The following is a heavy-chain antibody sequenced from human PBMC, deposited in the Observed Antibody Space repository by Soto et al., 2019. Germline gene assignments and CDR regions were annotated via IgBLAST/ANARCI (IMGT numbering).Heavy chain of an antibody. CDR3: TRDPKTTGGQHWAFNYFDS. J-gene: IGHJ4*02. D-gene: IGHD2-8*02. CDR2: ISYDGTNK. CDR1: GFSFSISP. Sequence: PGGSLRLSCAASGFSFSISPMHWIRQAPGKWPEWVALISYDGTNKFYADSVKGRFTISRDNSKSTLYLHVDSLRPEDAAVYYCTRDPKTTGGQHWAFNYFDSWGQGXLVTVYS. V-gene: IGHV3-30-3*01.